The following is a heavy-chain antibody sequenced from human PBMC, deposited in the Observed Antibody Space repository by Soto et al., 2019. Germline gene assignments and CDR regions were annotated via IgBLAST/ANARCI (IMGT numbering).Heavy chain of an antibody. CDR1: GFTFSSYG. CDR2: ISYDGSNK. J-gene: IGHJ6*02. D-gene: IGHD1-7*01. V-gene: IGHV3-30*18. Sequence: QVQLVESGGGVVQPGRSLRLSCEASGFTFSSYGMHWVRQAPGKGLEWVAVISYDGSNKYYADSVKGRFTISRDNSKNTLYLQMNSLRAEDTAVYYCAKAGRGTYYYGMDVWGQGTTVTVSS. CDR3: AKAGRGTYYYGMDV.